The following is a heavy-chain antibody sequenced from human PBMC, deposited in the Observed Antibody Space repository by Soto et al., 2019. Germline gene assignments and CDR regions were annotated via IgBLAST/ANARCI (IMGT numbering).Heavy chain of an antibody. CDR1: GFTFNTYN. V-gene: IGHV3-48*02. Sequence: GGALRLSCTASGFTFNTYNMNWVRQAPGKGLEWVSYISSSSYTIKYADSVEGRFTVSRDNGKKSLYLQMNSLRDEDTAVYFCAREISLSAGSYFDYWGQGTLVTVSS. D-gene: IGHD3-10*01. J-gene: IGHJ4*02. CDR2: ISSSSYTI. CDR3: AREISLSAGSYFDY.